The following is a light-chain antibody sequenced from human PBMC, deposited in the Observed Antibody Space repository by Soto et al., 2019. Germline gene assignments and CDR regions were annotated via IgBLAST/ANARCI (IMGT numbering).Light chain of an antibody. CDR2: STK. V-gene: IGLV1-44*01. CDR3: AAWDDTLSVWV. Sequence: QSALTQPPSTSGTPGQRVTISCSGSRSNIGRSTVNWYQQLPGTAPKVLVYSTKQRPSGVPDRFSGSKSGTSASLAISGLQSEDEADYYCAAWDDTLSVWVFGGGTKVTVL. CDR1: RSNIGRST. J-gene: IGLJ3*02.